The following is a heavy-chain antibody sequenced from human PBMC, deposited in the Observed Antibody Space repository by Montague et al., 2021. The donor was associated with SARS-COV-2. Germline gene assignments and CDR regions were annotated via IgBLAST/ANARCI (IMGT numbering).Heavy chain of an antibody. V-gene: IGHV4-31*03. CDR1: GGSISSGGHY. CDR2: IYHTGST. J-gene: IGHJ3*02. D-gene: IGHD3-22*01. CDR3: ARDSGYYDSSGYSYDAFDS. Sequence: TLSLTCTVSGGSISSGGHYWSWIRQHPGKGLEWIGYIYHTGSTNYXPSLKSRVTISKETSKNHFSLNLSSVTAADSAVYYCARDSGYYDSSGYSYDAFDSWGQGTKVTVSS.